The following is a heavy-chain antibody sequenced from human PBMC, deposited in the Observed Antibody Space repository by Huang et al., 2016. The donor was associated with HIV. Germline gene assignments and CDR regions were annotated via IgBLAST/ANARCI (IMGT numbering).Heavy chain of an antibody. Sequence: EVLLVESGGGLVQPGGSLRLSCAGSGFTFGPYGMNWVRQAPGKGLQWVSYISNRGNTVYYTDSVKGRFTISRDNAKNSLFLQMNSLRVEDTAVYFCARDRSTRADYWGQGTLVTVSS. CDR1: GFTFGPYG. D-gene: IGHD2-2*01. V-gene: IGHV3-48*01. CDR3: ARDRSTRADY. CDR2: ISNRGNTV. J-gene: IGHJ4*02.